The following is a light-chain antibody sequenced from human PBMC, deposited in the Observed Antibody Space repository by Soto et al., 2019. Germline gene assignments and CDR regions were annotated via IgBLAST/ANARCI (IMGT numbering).Light chain of an antibody. Sequence: QSALTQPPSASGSPGQSVTISCTGTSSDVGGCKFVSWYQQYPGKAPKLIIYEVSKRTSGVPDRFSGFKSGNTASLTVSGLQAEDEADYYCSSCAGSNNPYVFGTGIKLTVL. CDR2: EVS. CDR3: SSCAGSNNPYV. V-gene: IGLV2-8*01. CDR1: SSDVGGCKF. J-gene: IGLJ1*01.